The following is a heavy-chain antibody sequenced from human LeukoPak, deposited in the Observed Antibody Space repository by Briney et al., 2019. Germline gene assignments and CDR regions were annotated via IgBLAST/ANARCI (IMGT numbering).Heavy chain of an antibody. Sequence: SETLSLTCAVSGGSISSGGYSWSWIRQPPGKGLEWIGYIYHSGSTYYNPSLKSRVTISVDRSKNQFSLKLSSVTAADTAVYYCARASYGDVNFDYWGQGTLVTVSS. CDR2: IYHSGST. CDR3: ARASYGDVNFDY. J-gene: IGHJ4*02. V-gene: IGHV4-30-2*01. D-gene: IGHD4-17*01. CDR1: GGSISSGGYS.